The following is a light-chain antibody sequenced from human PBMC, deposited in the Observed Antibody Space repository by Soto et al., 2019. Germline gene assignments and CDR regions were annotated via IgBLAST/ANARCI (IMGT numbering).Light chain of an antibody. Sequence: QSVLTQPPSASGTPGQRVTISCSGSSSNIGTNSVNWYQQLPGTAPKLLIYRNDQRPSGVPGRFSGSKSGTSAFLAITGLQSEDEADYYCAAWDDSLNGHVVFGGGTKLTVL. V-gene: IGLV1-44*01. CDR3: AAWDDSLNGHVV. CDR2: RND. CDR1: SSNIGTNS. J-gene: IGLJ2*01.